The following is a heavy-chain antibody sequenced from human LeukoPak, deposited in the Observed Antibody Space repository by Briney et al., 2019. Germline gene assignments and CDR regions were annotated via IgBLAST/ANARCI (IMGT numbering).Heavy chain of an antibody. CDR3: ARGDSSGWYLLDF. V-gene: IGHV3-74*01. CDR2: VNSDGRST. D-gene: IGHD6-19*01. Sequence: GGSLRLSCAASGFIFSSRWMHWVRQAPGKGLVWVSRVNSDGRSTNYADFVKGRSAISRDNAKNTLYLQMNSLRAEDTAVYYCARGDSSGWYLLDFWGQGILVTVSS. CDR1: GFIFSSRW. J-gene: IGHJ4*02.